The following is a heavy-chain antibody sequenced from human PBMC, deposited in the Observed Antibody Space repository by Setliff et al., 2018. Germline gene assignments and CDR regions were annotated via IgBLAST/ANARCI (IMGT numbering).Heavy chain of an antibody. CDR3: ARAAVTSGARADYFDN. CDR2: TYDSGST. Sequence: SETLSLTCTVSGGPVTRTTTFWGWVRQTPGKGLEWIGSTYDSGSTHYNPSLNSRVTISEDTSKNQFSLKLTSVTAADAAVYYCARAAVTSGARADYFDNWGRGTLVTVSS. CDR1: GGPVTRTTTF. D-gene: IGHD4-17*01. V-gene: IGHV4-39*07. J-gene: IGHJ4*02.